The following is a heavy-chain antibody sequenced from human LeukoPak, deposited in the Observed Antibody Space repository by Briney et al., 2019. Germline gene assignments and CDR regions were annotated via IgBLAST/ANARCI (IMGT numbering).Heavy chain of an antibody. Sequence: GGSLRLSCVASGFTFSDYTMNWVRQAPGKGLEWISYIDISSSSTYYADSVKGRFTISRDNAKNSLYLQMSSLRAEDTALYYCARGPPLFDPWGQGTLVTVSS. CDR2: IDISSSST. CDR3: ARGPPLFDP. J-gene: IGHJ5*02. CDR1: GFTFSDYT. V-gene: IGHV3-48*04.